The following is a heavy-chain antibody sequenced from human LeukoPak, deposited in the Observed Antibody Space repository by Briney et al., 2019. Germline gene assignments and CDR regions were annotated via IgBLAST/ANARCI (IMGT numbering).Heavy chain of an antibody. D-gene: IGHD3-22*01. V-gene: IGHV3-64D*09. Sequence: GGSLRLSCSASGFIFSSFGWHWVRQAPGKGLEYVSAISSNGGRTYYADSVKGRFTISRDNSKNTLYLQMSSLRAEDTAVYYCVKDRVHDSSSYYGYGYWGLGTLVTVSS. CDR1: GFIFSSFG. J-gene: IGHJ4*02. CDR3: VKDRVHDSSSYYGYGY. CDR2: ISSNGGRT.